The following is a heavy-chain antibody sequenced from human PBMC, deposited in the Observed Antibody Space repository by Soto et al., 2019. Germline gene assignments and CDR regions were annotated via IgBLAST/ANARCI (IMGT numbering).Heavy chain of an antibody. CDR3: ARLGTAAGGYYGMDV. CDR2: IDPSDSYT. CDR1: GCSFTSYW. V-gene: IGHV5-10-1*01. J-gene: IGHJ6*02. Sequence: GESLKISCKGSGCSFTSYWISTVRQMPGKGLEWMGGIDPSDSYTNYSPSFQGHVTISADKSISTACLQWSCRKASDTAMYYCARLGTAAGGYYGMDVWGQGTTVTVSS. D-gene: IGHD6-13*01.